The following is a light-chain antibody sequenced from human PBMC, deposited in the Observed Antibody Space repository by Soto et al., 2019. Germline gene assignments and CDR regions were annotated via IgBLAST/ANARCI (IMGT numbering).Light chain of an antibody. J-gene: IGLJ3*02. CDR1: SSNIGSNT. V-gene: IGLV1-44*01. Sequence: QSVLTQPPSASGTPGQRVTISCSGSSSNIGSNTVNWYQHLPGTAPKVLIYTNDQRPSGVPDRLSGSKSGTSASLAISGLQSEDEAEYFCAAWDDRLNGGVFGGGTQLTVL. CDR3: AAWDDRLNGGV. CDR2: TND.